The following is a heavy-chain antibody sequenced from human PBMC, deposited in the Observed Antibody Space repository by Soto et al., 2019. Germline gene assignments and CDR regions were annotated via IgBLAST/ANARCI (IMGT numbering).Heavy chain of an antibody. CDR1: GGTFSSYA. V-gene: IGHV1-69*13. CDR3: ARGLTVLRFLECLGT. Sequence: SVKVSCKASGGTFSSYAISRVRQAPGQGLEWMGGIIPIFGTANYAQKFQGRVTITADESTSTAYMELSSLRSEDTAVYYCARGLTVLRFLECLGTWGQGTLVTVSS. CDR2: IIPIFGTA. J-gene: IGHJ4*02. D-gene: IGHD3-3*01.